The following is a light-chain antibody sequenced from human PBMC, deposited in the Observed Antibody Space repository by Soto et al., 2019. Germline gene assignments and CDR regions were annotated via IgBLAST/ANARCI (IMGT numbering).Light chain of an antibody. Sequence: QSALTQPRSVSGSPGQSVTISCTGTSSDVGGYNYVSWYQQHPGKAPKLMIYEVSHRPSGVSDRFSGSKSGNTASLTISGLQAEDEADYYCSSYTTSTTLVVFGGGTKLTVL. J-gene: IGLJ3*02. CDR3: SSYTTSTTLVV. CDR1: SSDVGGYNY. V-gene: IGLV2-14*01. CDR2: EVS.